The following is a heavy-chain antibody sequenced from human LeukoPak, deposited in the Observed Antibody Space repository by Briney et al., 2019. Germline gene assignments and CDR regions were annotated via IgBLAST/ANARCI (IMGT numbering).Heavy chain of an antibody. CDR1: GFTFSSYW. CDR2: INQDGSGK. D-gene: IGHD2-15*01. V-gene: IGHV3-7*01. J-gene: IGHJ4*02. Sequence: GGSLRLSCAASGFTFSSYWMTWVRQAPGKGLAWVANINQDGSGKYYVDSVKGRFTISRDNAKNSLYLQMNSLRAEDTAVYYCAREGYCSGGSCYSFDYWGQGTLVTVSS. CDR3: AREGYCSGGSCYSFDY.